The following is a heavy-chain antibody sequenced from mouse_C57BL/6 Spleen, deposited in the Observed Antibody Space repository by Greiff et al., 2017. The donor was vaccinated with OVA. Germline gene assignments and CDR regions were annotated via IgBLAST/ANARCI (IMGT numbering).Heavy chain of an antibody. Sequence: QVQLQQSGAELVRPGASVKLSCKASGYTFTDYYINWVKQRPGQGLEWIARIYPGSGNTYYNEKFKGKATLTAEKSSSTAYMQLSSLTSEDSAVYFCARRDYGSRDWYFDVWGTGTTVTVSS. V-gene: IGHV1-76*01. CDR3: ARRDYGSRDWYFDV. CDR2: IYPGSGNT. D-gene: IGHD1-1*01. J-gene: IGHJ1*03. CDR1: GYTFTDYY.